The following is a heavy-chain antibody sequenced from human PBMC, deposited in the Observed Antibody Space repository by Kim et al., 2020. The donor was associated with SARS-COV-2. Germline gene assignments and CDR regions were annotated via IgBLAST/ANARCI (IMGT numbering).Heavy chain of an antibody. D-gene: IGHD6-13*01. J-gene: IGHJ4*02. CDR1: GFTFDDYA. Sequence: GGSLRLSCAASGFTFDDYAMHWVRQVPGKGLEWVSGINGNSGSIAYADSVKGRFTISRDNAKNSLYLQMNNLRAEDTALYYCAKDRGSSYVYSFDSWGQGTLVTVSS. V-gene: IGHV3-9*01. CDR3: AKDRGSSYVYSFDS. CDR2: INGNSGSI.